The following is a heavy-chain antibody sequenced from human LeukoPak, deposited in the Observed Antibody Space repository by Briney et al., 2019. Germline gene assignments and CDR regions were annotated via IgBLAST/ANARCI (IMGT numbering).Heavy chain of an antibody. Sequence: GGSLRLSCAASGFTFSNAWMSWVRQAPGKGLEWVGRIKSKTDGGTTDYAAPVKGRFTISRDDSKNTLYLQMNSLKTEDTAVYYCTTGHLRYFDWLQAPDYWGQGTLVTVSS. D-gene: IGHD3-9*01. J-gene: IGHJ4*02. CDR3: TTGHLRYFDWLQAPDY. V-gene: IGHV3-15*01. CDR2: IKSKTDGGTT. CDR1: GFTFSNAW.